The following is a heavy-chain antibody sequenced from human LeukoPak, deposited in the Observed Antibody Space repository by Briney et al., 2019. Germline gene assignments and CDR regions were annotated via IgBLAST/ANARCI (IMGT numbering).Heavy chain of an antibody. V-gene: IGHV3-30*18. J-gene: IGHJ6*04. Sequence: GGSLRLSCAASGFTFSSYGMHWVRQAPGKGLEWVAVISYDGSNKYYADYVKGRFTISRDNSKNTLYLQMNSLRAEGTAVYYCAKQAATDYYYGMDVWGKGTTVTVSS. D-gene: IGHD2-15*01. CDR3: AKQAATDYYYGMDV. CDR2: ISYDGSNK. CDR1: GFTFSSYG.